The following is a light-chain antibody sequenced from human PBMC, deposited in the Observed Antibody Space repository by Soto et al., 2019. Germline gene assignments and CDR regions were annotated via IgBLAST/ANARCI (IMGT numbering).Light chain of an antibody. V-gene: IGKV3-15*01. CDR1: QSIDTY. CDR2: GAS. J-gene: IGKJ2*01. CDR3: HQYDHWPRGT. Sequence: EIVLTQSPATLSVSPGERATLSCRASQSIDTYLAWYQQKPGQPPRPLIYGASNRATGVPARFSGSGSGTDFTLTISSLQSEDFAVYYRHQYDHWPRGTFGQGTKVEI.